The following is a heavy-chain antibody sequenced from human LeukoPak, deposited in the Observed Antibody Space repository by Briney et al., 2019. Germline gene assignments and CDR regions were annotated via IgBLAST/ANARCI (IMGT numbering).Heavy chain of an antibody. CDR1: GYSVSSNTVA. D-gene: IGHD4-11*01. J-gene: IGHJ4*02. CDR3: ARDYRDF. V-gene: IGHV6-1*01. CDR2: TYFRSKWYF. Sequence: SQTLSLTCAISGYSVSSNTVAWNWIRQSPSIGLEWFVRTYFRSKWYFDYSVSVKSPITINPDTTKNQFSLHLSSVTPEGTAMYYCARDYRDFWGEGTLVTVSS.